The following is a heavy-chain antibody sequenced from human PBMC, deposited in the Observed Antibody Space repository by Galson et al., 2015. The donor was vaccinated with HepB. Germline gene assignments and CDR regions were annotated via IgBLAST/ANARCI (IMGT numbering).Heavy chain of an antibody. V-gene: IGHV4-34*01. D-gene: IGHD6-6*01. Sequence: LSLTCAVYGGSFSGYYWSWIRQPPGKGLEWIGEINHSGSTNYNPSLKSRGTISVDTSKNQFSLKLSSVTAADTAVYYCARGIIAAPSDWGQGTLVTVSS. J-gene: IGHJ4*02. CDR3: ARGIIAAPSD. CDR2: INHSGST. CDR1: GGSFSGYY.